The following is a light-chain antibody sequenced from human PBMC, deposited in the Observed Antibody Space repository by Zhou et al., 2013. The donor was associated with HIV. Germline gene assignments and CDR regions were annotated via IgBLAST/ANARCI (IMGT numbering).Light chain of an antibody. Sequence: EIVMTQSPGTLSVSPGERATLTCRASQSVNSNLAWYQQKPGQAPRLLIYGASSRAPGIPDRFSGSGSGTDFTLTISRLEPEDFAVYSCQQYASSPRTFGQGTKVEIK. J-gene: IGKJ1*01. CDR3: QQYASSPRT. V-gene: IGKV3-20*01. CDR1: QSVNSN. CDR2: GAS.